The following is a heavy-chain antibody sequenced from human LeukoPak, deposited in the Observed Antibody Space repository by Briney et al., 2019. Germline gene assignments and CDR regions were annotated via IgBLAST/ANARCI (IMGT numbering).Heavy chain of an antibody. CDR1: GGSISSGGYY. CDR2: IYYSGST. V-gene: IGHV4-31*03. J-gene: IGHJ4*02. Sequence: SETLSLTCTVSGGSISSGGYYWSWIRQHPGKGLERIGYIYYSGSTYYNPSLKSRVTISVDTSKNQFSLKLSSVTAADTAVYYCARDNGDYVDYWGQGTLVTVSS. D-gene: IGHD4-17*01. CDR3: ARDNGDYVDY.